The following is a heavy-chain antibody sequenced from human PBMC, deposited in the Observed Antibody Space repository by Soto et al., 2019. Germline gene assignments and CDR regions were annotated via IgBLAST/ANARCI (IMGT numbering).Heavy chain of an antibody. CDR3: ARDLNCSGGSCYFDY. J-gene: IGHJ4*02. Sequence: EVQLVESGGGLVQPGGSLRLSCAASGFTFSSYWMSWVRQAPGKGLEWVANIKQDGSEKYYVDSVKGRFTISRDNAKNSLYLQMNSLRAEDTAVYYCARDLNCSGGSCYFDYWGQGTLVTVSS. D-gene: IGHD2-15*01. V-gene: IGHV3-7*01. CDR2: IKQDGSEK. CDR1: GFTFSSYW.